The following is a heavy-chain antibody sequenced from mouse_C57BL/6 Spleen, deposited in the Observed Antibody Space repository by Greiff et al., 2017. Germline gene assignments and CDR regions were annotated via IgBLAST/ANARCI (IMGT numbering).Heavy chain of an antibody. V-gene: IGHV5-9*01. CDR3: AREGSYYYGSSGLDY. CDR1: GFTFSSYT. Sequence: EVHLVEPGGGLVKPGGSLKLSCAASGFTFSSYTMSWVRQTPEKRLEWVATISGGGGNTYYPDSVKGRFTISRDNAKNTLYLQMSSLRSEDTALYYCAREGSYYYGSSGLDYWGQGTTLTVSS. J-gene: IGHJ2*01. D-gene: IGHD1-1*01. CDR2: ISGGGGNT.